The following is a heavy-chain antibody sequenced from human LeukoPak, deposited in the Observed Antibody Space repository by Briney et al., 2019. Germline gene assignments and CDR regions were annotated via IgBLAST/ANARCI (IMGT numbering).Heavy chain of an antibody. CDR3: ARGWRQQLVLEYYYYYMDV. CDR1: GGSFSGYY. D-gene: IGHD6-13*01. CDR2: INHSGST. V-gene: IGHV4-34*01. J-gene: IGHJ6*03. Sequence: SETLSLTCAVYGGSFSGYYWSWIRQPPGKGLEWIGEINHSGSTNYNPSLKSRVTISVDTSKNQFSLKLSSVTAADTAVYYCARGWRQQLVLEYYYYYMDVWGKGITVTVSS.